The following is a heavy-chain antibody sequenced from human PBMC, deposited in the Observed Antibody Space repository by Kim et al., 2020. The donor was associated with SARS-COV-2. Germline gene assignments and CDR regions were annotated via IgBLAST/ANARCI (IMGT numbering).Heavy chain of an antibody. CDR2: INPNSGGT. CDR3: ATGQGSRIYSGYDWDYYYGMDV. D-gene: IGHD5-12*01. V-gene: IGHV1-2*04. CDR1: GYTFTGYY. J-gene: IGHJ6*02. Sequence: ASVKVSCKASGYTFTGYYMHWVRQAPGQGLEWMGWINPNSGGTNYAQKFQGWVTMTRDTSISTAYMELSRLRSDDTAVYYCATGQGSRIYSGYDWDYYYGMDVWGRGTTVTVSS.